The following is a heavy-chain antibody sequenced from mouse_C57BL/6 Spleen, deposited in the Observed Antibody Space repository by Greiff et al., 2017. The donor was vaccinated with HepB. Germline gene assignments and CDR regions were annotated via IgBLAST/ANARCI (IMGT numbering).Heavy chain of an antibody. V-gene: IGHV1-54*01. CDR2: INPGSGGT. D-gene: IGHD1-1*01. CDR3: ARSIADYAMDY. CDR1: GYAFTNYL. Sequence: QVQLQQSGAELVRPGTSVKVSCKASGYAFTNYLIEWVKQRPGQGLEWIGVINPGSGGTNYNEKFKGKATLTADKSSSTAYMQLSSLTSEDSAVYFCARSIADYAMDYWGQGTSVTVSS. J-gene: IGHJ4*01.